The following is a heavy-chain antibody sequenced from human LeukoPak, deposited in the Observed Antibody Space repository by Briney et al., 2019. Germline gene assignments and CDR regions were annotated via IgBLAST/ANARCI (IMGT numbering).Heavy chain of an antibody. CDR2: VIPSSGGT. D-gene: IGHD2/OR15-2a*01. J-gene: IGHJ4*02. CDR1: GYTFTDYY. CDR3: APFNHDQNMFDQ. V-gene: IGHV1-2*02. Sequence: ASVKVSCKASGYTFTDYYMHWVRQAPGQALEWMRWVIPSSGGTTYAEKFQDRVAMTRDTSISTAYMELTRLTSDDTAVYYCAPFNHDQNMFDQWGQGTLVTVSS.